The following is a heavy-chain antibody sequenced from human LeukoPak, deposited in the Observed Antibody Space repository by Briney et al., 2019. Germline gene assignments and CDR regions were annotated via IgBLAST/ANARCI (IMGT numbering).Heavy chain of an antibody. CDR2: IYSGGST. CDR3: AKTDSSGYYSDY. D-gene: IGHD3-22*01. Sequence: GGSLRLSCAASGFTVSSNYMSWVRQAPGKGLEWVSVIYSGGSTYYADSVKGRFTISRDNSKNTLYLQMNSLRAEDTAVYYCAKTDSSGYYSDYWGQGTLVTVSS. V-gene: IGHV3-53*05. CDR1: GFTVSSNY. J-gene: IGHJ4*02.